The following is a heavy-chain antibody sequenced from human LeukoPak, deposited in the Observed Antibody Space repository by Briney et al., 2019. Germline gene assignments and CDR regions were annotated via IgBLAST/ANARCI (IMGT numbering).Heavy chain of an antibody. CDR3: ARGYCSSTSCYTLDY. CDR1: GYTFTGYY. D-gene: IGHD2-2*02. CDR2: INPNSGGT. J-gene: IGHJ4*02. Sequence: ASVKVSCKASGYTFTGYYMHWVRQAPGQGLEWMGWINPNSGGTNYAQKFQGRVTMTRDTSISTAYMELSRLRSDDTAVYYCARGYCSSTSCYTLDYWGQGALVTVSS. V-gene: IGHV1-2*02.